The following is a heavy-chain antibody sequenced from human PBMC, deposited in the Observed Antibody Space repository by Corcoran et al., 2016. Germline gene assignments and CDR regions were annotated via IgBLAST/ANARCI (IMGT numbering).Heavy chain of an antibody. CDR1: GYTFTGYY. Sequence: QVQLVQSGAEVKKPGASVKVSCKASGYTFTGYYMHWVRQAPGQGLEWMGWINPNSGGTNYAQKFQGWVTMTRDTSISTAYMELSRLRSDDTAVYYCARGVGGNPTPYYYGMDVWGQGTTVTVSS. D-gene: IGHD2-15*01. CDR3: ARGVGGNPTPYYYGMDV. J-gene: IGHJ6*02. V-gene: IGHV1-2*04. CDR2: INPNSGGT.